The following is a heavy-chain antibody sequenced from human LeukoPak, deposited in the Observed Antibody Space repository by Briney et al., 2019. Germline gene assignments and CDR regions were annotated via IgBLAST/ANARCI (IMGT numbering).Heavy chain of an antibody. D-gene: IGHD6-13*01. V-gene: IGHV4-39*01. Sequence: PSETLSLTCTVSGVSISSSSHYWGWIRQPPGKGLEWIGNIYYSGSSYYNPSLKSRATISVDTSKNQFSLKLSSVTAADTAVYYCARQSLYSSSWHANNWFDPWGQGTLVTVSS. CDR3: ARQSLYSSSWHANNWFDP. J-gene: IGHJ5*02. CDR1: GVSISSSSHY. CDR2: IYYSGSS.